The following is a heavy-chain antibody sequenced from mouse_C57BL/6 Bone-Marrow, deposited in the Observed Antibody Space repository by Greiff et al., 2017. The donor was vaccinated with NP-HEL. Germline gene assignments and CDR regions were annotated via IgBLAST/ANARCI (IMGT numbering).Heavy chain of an antibody. D-gene: IGHD1-1*02. V-gene: IGHV1-81*01. J-gene: IGHJ2*01. Sequence: QVQLQQSGAELARPGASVKLSCKASGYTFTSYGISWVKQRTGQGLEWIGEIYPRSGNTYYNEKFKGKATLTADKSSSTAYMELRSLTSEDSAVYFCAREVNYGPPWDYYWGKGTTLTVSS. CDR2: IYPRSGNT. CDR3: AREVNYGPPWDYY. CDR1: GYTFTSYG.